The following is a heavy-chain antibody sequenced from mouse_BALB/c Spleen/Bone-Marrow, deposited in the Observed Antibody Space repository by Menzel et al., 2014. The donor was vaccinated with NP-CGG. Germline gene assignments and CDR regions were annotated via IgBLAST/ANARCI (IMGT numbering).Heavy chain of an antibody. CDR2: IYPGDGDT. Sequence: QVQLQQSGAELVRPGSSVKISCKASGYVFSTYWMNWEKQRPGQGLEWIGQIYPGDGDTNYNGKFKGTATLTADKSSSTAYMQLSSLTSEDSAVYFCARSGYGSSYDYWGQGTTLTVSS. J-gene: IGHJ2*01. D-gene: IGHD1-1*01. CDR3: ARSGYGSSYDY. CDR1: GYVFSTYW. V-gene: IGHV1-80*01.